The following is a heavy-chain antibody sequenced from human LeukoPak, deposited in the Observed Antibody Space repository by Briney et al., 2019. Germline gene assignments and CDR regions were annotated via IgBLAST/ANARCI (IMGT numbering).Heavy chain of an antibody. D-gene: IGHD6-19*01. J-gene: IGHJ4*02. CDR3: AKGYSSGWYRVYYFDY. V-gene: IGHV3-30*18. CDR2: ISYDGSNK. CDR1: GFTFSSYG. Sequence: GRSLRLSCAASGFTFSSYGMHWVRQAPGNGLEWVAVISYDGSNKYYADSVKGRFTISRDNSKNTLYLQMNSLRAEDTAVYYCAKGYSSGWYRVYYFDYWGQGTLVTVSS.